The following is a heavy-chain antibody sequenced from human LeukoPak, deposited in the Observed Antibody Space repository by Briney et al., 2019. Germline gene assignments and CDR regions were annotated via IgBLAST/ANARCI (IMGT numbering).Heavy chain of an antibody. CDR2: ISSSSSTI. CDR1: GFTFSSYS. D-gene: IGHD2-2*01. CDR3: ARGGCSSTSCYDPNWFDP. J-gene: IGHJ5*02. Sequence: PGGSPRLSCAASGFTFSSYSMNWVRQAPGKGLEWVSYISSSSSTIYYADSVKGRFTISRDNAKNSLYLQMNSLRAEDTAVYYCARGGCSSTSCYDPNWFDPWGQGTLVTVSS. V-gene: IGHV3-48*01.